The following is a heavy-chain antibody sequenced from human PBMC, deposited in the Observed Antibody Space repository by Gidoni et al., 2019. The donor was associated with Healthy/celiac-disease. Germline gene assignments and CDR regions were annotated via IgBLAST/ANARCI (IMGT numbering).Heavy chain of an antibody. Sequence: QVQLQESGPGLVKPSGTLSLTCAVSGGSISSSNWWSWVRQPPGKGLEWIGEIYHSGSTNYNPSLKSRVTISVDKSKNQFSLKLSSVTAADTAVYYCARCWENRIPRTMVRGVKDYYYYYGMDVWGQGTTVTVSS. D-gene: IGHD3-10*01. CDR1: GGSISSSNW. CDR2: IYHSGST. J-gene: IGHJ6*02. CDR3: ARCWENRIPRTMVRGVKDYYYYYGMDV. V-gene: IGHV4-4*02.